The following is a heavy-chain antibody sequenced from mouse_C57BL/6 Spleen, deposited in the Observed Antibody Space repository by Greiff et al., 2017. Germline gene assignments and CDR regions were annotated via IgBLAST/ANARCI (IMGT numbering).Heavy chain of an antibody. Sequence: QVQLQQPGAELVKPGASVKVSCKASGYTFTSYWMHWVKQRPGQGLEWIGRIHPSDSDTNYNQKFKGKATLTVDKSSSTAYMPLSSLTSEDSAVYYCASGGSYDYDGVFAYWGQGTLVTVSA. J-gene: IGHJ3*01. CDR1: GYTFTSYW. D-gene: IGHD2-4*01. CDR3: ASGGSYDYDGVFAY. V-gene: IGHV1-74*01. CDR2: IHPSDSDT.